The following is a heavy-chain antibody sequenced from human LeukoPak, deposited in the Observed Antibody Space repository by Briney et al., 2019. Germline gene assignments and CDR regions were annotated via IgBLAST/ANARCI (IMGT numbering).Heavy chain of an antibody. CDR3: ARDADTSEFFSWLDL. V-gene: IGHV3-33*01. CDR2: IWHDGGKR. J-gene: IGHJ5*02. Sequence: GGTLRLSCAASGFTFSYYGMQWVRQAPGKGLEWVALIWHDGGKRYYADSVKGRFTISRDNSKNTLYLQMTTLRAEDTAVYYCARDADTSEFFSWLDLWGQGTLVTVSS. CDR1: GFTFSYYG. D-gene: IGHD3-22*01.